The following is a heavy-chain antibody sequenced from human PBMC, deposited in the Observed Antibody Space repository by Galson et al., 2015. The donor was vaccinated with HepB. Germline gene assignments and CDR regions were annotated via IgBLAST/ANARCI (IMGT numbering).Heavy chain of an antibody. V-gene: IGHV3-33*01. CDR1: GFTFSSYG. J-gene: IGHJ6*03. Sequence: SLRLSCAASGFTFSSYGMHWVRQAPGKGLEWVAVIWYGGSNKYYADSVKGRFTISRDNSKNTLYLQMNSLRAEDTAVYYCARASGGYYYYMDVWGKGTTVTVSS. CDR2: IWYGGSNK. CDR3: ARASGGYYYYMDV. D-gene: IGHD3-10*01.